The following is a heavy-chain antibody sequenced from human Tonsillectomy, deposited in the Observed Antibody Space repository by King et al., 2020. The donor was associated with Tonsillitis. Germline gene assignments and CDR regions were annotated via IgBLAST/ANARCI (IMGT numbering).Heavy chain of an antibody. D-gene: IGHD5-18*01. J-gene: IGHJ3*02. V-gene: IGHV4-34*01. CDR1: DGSFSGYY. CDR2: INHSGNT. Sequence: VQLQQWGAGLLKPSETLSLTCAVYDGSFSGYYWSWIRQPPGKDLEWIGEINHSGNTNYNPSLKSRVTLSVDTSRSHVSLNLRSVTAADAGVYYCARGYSYASGYAFDIWGKGTMVTVSS. CDR3: ARGYSYASGYAFDI.